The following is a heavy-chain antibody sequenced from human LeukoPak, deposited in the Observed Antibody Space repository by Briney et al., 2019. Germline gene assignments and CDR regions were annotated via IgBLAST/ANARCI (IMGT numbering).Heavy chain of an antibody. Sequence: SVKVSCKASGGTFSSYAISWVRQAPGQGLEWMGGIIPIFGTANYAQKFQGRVTITADESTSTAYMELSSLRSEDTAVYYCARGPGPHYGDYVYFDYWGQGTLVTVSS. V-gene: IGHV1-69*01. J-gene: IGHJ4*02. D-gene: IGHD4-17*01. CDR3: ARGPGPHYGDYVYFDY. CDR1: GGTFSSYA. CDR2: IIPIFGTA.